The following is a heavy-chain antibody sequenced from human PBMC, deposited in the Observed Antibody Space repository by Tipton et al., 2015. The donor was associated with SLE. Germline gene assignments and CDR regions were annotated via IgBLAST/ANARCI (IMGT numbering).Heavy chain of an antibody. CDR3: AKPREQQLVYYFDY. J-gene: IGHJ4*02. Sequence: SLRLSCAASGFTFSSYSMNWVRQAPGKGLEWVSSISSSSSYIYYADSVKGRFTISRDNAKNSLYLQMNSLRAEDTAVYYCAKPREQQLVYYFDYWGQGTLVTVSS. CDR1: GFTFSSYS. D-gene: IGHD6-13*01. V-gene: IGHV3-21*01. CDR2: ISSSSSYI.